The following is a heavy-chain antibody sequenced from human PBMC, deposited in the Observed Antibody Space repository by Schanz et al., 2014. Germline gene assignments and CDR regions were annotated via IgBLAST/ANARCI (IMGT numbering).Heavy chain of an antibody. CDR2: ISGSGAST. CDR1: GFTFSSYS. CDR3: AKGPYYYYYMDV. V-gene: IGHV3-23*01. J-gene: IGHJ6*03. Sequence: EVHLLESGGGLVQPGGSLRLSCTASGFTFSSYSMNWVRQAPGKGLEWVSGISGSGASTYYADSVKGRFTISGDSSKYTVYLQMNSLRADDTAVYYCAKGPYYYYYMDVWGNGTTVTVSS.